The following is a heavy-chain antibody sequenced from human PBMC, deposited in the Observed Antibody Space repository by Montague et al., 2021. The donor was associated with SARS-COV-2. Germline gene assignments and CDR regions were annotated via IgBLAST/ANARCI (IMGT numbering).Heavy chain of an antibody. V-gene: IGHV4-39*07. J-gene: IGHJ6*02. CDR2: IYYSGST. Sequence: SETLSLTCTVSGVSISSSSYYWVWIRPPPGKGLEWIVSIYYSGSTYYYPSLKSRVTMSADTSKNQFSPRLSSVTAADTAVYYCARVGRQQLVRLSGMDVWGQGTTVTVSS. CDR3: ARVGRQQLVRLSGMDV. D-gene: IGHD6-13*01. CDR1: GVSISSSSYY.